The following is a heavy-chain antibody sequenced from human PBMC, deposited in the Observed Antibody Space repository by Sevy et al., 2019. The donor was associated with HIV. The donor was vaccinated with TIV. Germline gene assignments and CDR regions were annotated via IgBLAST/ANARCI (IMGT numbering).Heavy chain of an antibody. V-gene: IGHV3-30-3*01. CDR3: AGGNPGIAVAGTHY. CDR2: ISYDGSNK. CDR1: GFTFSSYA. D-gene: IGHD6-19*01. J-gene: IGHJ4*02. Sequence: GGSLRLSCAASGFTFSSYAMHWVRQAPGKGLEWVAVISYDGSNKYYADSVKGRFTFSRDNSKNTLFLQMNSLRAEDTAVYYCAGGNPGIAVAGTHYWGQGTLVTVSS.